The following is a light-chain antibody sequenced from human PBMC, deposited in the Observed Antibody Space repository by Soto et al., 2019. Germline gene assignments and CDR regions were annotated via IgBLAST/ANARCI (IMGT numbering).Light chain of an antibody. J-gene: IGLJ2*01. CDR1: SSDVGSYNR. CDR3: SLYTSSSTL. V-gene: IGLV2-18*01. Sequence: QSALTQPPSVSGSPGQSVTISCTGTSSDVGSYNRVSWYQQPPGTAPKLMIYEVSNRPSGVPDRFSGSKSGNTASLTISGLQAEEEADYYCSLYTSSSTLFGGGTKLTVL. CDR2: EVS.